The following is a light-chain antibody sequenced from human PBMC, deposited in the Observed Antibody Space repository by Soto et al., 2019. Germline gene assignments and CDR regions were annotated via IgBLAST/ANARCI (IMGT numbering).Light chain of an antibody. V-gene: IGLV1-40*01. CDR3: QSYDSRLTGSV. J-gene: IGLJ1*01. CDR2: GNT. Sequence: QSVLTRPPSVSGAPGQTVTISCTGSSSNIGAGYDVHWYQQVPGTAPKLVLYGNTNRPSGVPDRFSGSKSGSSASLAITGLQAEDEADYYCQSYDSRLTGSVFGAGTKVTV. CDR1: SSNIGAGYD.